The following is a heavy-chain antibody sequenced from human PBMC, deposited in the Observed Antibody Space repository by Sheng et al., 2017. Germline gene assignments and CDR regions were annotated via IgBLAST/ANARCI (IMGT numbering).Heavy chain of an antibody. CDR2: IIPIFGTA. J-gene: IGHJ3*02. Sequence: QVQLVQSGAEVKKPGSSVKVSCKASGGTFSSYAISWVRQAPGQGLEWMGGIIPIFGTANYAQKFQGRVTITTDESTSTAYMELSSLRSEDTAVYYCARDSGEMATITLGAFDIWGQGTMVTVSS. D-gene: IGHD5-12*01. CDR1: GGTFSSYA. V-gene: IGHV1-69*05. CDR3: ARDSGEMATITLGAFDI.